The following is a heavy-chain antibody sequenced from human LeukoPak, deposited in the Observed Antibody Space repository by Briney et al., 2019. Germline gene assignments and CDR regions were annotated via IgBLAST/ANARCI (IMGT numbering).Heavy chain of an antibody. D-gene: IGHD2-2*02. V-gene: IGHV3-30-3*01. Sequence: GGSLRLSCAASGFTFNTYPMHWVRQAPGKGLEWVAVISYDGSNEFYADSVKGRFTISRDNSKNTLYLQMNSLRAEDTAVYYCAKGYCSSTTCYTYYYYYMDVWSKGTTVTVSS. CDR2: ISYDGSNE. CDR3: AKGYCSSTTCYTYYYYYMDV. J-gene: IGHJ6*03. CDR1: GFTFNTYP.